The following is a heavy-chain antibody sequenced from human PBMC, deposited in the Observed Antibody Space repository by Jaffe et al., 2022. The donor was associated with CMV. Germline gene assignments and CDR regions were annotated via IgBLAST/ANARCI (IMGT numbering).Heavy chain of an antibody. Sequence: QVQLVQSGAEVKKPGASVKVSCKASGYTFTSYYMHWVRQAPGQGLEWMGIINPSGGSTSYAQKFQGRVTMTRDTSTSTVYMELSSLRSEDTAVYYCARADGVSNYGGWFDPWGQGTLVTVSS. CDR1: GYTFTSYY. V-gene: IGHV1-46*01. CDR2: INPSGGST. D-gene: IGHD4-4*01. CDR3: ARADGVSNYGGWFDP. J-gene: IGHJ5*02.